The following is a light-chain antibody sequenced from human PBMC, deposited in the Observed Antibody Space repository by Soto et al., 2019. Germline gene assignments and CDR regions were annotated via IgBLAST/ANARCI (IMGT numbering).Light chain of an antibody. CDR3: PQYNSYWT. Sequence: DIQMTQSPSTLSASVGDRVTITCRASQSISSRLAWYQQKPGKAPKLLIYKASSLESGVPSRFSGSGSGTEFTLNMSSLQPFDSATYYCPQYNSYWTFDQGTKVEIK. J-gene: IGKJ1*01. CDR1: QSISSR. CDR2: KAS. V-gene: IGKV1-5*03.